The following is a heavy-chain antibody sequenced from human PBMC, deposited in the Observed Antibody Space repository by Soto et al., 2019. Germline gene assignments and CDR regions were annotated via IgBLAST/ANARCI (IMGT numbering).Heavy chain of an antibody. V-gene: IGHV1-69*13. CDR3: ARAFSIFVGDYGMDD. J-gene: IGHJ6*02. CDR2: IIPIFGTA. D-gene: IGHD3-3*01. Sequence: SVKVSCKASGGTFSSYAISWVRQAPGQGLEWMGGIIPIFGTANYAQKFQGRVTITADESTSTAYMELSSLRSEDTAVYYCARAFSIFVGDYGMDDWGQGTTVTVSS. CDR1: GGTFSSYA.